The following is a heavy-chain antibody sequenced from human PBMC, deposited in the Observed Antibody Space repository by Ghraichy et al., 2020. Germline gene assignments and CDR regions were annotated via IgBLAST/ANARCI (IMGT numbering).Heavy chain of an antibody. D-gene: IGHD3-16*01. CDR1: GDYISSNW. V-gene: IGHV4-59*01. CDR3: AKVSYAPFDVLDL. Sequence: SETLSLTCSVSGDYISSNWWSWIRQSPGKGLEWIGDINYSGNTNYNPSLKSRVTISADTSKNQLSLKLSSVTAADTAVYYCAKVSYAPFDVLDLWGLGTMVTVSS. J-gene: IGHJ3*01. CDR2: INYSGNT.